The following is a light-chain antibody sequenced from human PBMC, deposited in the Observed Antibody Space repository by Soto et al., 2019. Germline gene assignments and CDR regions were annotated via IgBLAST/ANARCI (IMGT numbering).Light chain of an antibody. J-gene: IGLJ2*01. V-gene: IGLV3-21*04. CDR1: NIGSEG. CDR2: YDS. Sequence: SYELTQPPSVSVAPGKTARITCGGNNIGSEGVHWYQQRPGQAPVLVIYYDSDRPSGIPERFSGSNSGNTATLTISGVEAGDEADYYCQVWDSRSDHVVFGGGTKLTVL. CDR3: QVWDSRSDHVV.